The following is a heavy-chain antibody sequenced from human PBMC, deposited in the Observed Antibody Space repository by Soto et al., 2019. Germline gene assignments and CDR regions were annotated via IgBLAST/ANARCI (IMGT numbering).Heavy chain of an antibody. CDR2: IRAYNGNT. CDR3: ARDLPTMDV. Sequence: ASVKVSCKSSGYTFSMSGISWVRQAPGQGLEWMGWIRAYNGNTNYAQKLQGRVTMTTDTSTSTAYMELRSLRSDDTAVYYCARDLPTMDVWGQGTTDTVSS. V-gene: IGHV1-18*01. J-gene: IGHJ6*02. CDR1: GYTFSMSG.